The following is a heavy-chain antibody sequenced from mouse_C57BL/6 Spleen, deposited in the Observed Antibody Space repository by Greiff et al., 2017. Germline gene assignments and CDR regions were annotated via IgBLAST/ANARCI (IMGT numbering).Heavy chain of an antibody. CDR1: GYAFTNYL. CDR2: INPGSGGT. CDR3: ARSGYYYGSSY. Sequence: SGAELVRPGTSVKVSCKASGYAFTNYLIEWVKQRPGQGLEWIGVINPGSGGTNYNEKFKGKATLTADKSSSTAYMQLSSLTSEDSAVYFCARSGYYYGSSYWGQGTTLTVSS. J-gene: IGHJ2*01. D-gene: IGHD1-1*01. V-gene: IGHV1-54*01.